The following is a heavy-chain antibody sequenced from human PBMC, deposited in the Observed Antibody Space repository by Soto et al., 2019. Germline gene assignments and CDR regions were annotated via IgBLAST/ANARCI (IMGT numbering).Heavy chain of an antibody. CDR3: ARGHAFCVNSDAYDI. V-gene: IGHV1-69*12. CDR1: GGNFRSES. Sequence: QVQLVQSGAEVKKPGSSVKVSCKASGGNFRSESINWVRQAPGPGLEWMGGIIPFFGTSDYAQKFQGRLRITADESTNTACMELSSLRTQDTAVYYCARGHAFCVNSDAYDIWCKGTMVIVSS. CDR2: IIPFFGTS. J-gene: IGHJ3*02. D-gene: IGHD1-20*01.